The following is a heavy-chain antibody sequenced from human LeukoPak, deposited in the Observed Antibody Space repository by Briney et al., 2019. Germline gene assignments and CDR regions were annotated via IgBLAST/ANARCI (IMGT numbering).Heavy chain of an antibody. D-gene: IGHD5-24*01. J-gene: IGHJ4*02. Sequence: ASVKVSCKASGYTFTSYGISWVRQAPGQGLEWMGWISAYNGNTNYAQKLQGRVTMTTDTSTSTAYMELRSLRSDDTAVYYCAREVSRRDGYNWFDYWGQGTLVTVSS. V-gene: IGHV1-18*01. CDR1: GYTFTSYG. CDR3: AREVSRRDGYNWFDY. CDR2: ISAYNGNT.